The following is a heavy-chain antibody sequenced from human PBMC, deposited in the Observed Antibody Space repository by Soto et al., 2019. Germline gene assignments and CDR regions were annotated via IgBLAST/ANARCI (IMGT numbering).Heavy chain of an antibody. V-gene: IGHV3-23*01. CDR3: AKDSRAMIVVVITRGGAFDI. CDR2: ISGSGGST. D-gene: IGHD3-22*01. CDR1: GFTFSSYA. Sequence: GGSLRLSCAASGFTFSSYAMSWVRQAPGKGLEWVSAISGSGGSTYYADSVKGRFTISRDNSKNTLYLQMNSLRAEDTAVYYCAKDSRAMIVVVITRGGAFDIWGQGTMVTVSS. J-gene: IGHJ3*02.